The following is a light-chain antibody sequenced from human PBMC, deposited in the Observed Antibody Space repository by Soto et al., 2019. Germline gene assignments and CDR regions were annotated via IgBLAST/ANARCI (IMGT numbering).Light chain of an antibody. CDR3: NSFAGRNTVL. CDR2: EVT. Sequence: QSALTQPPSASGSPGQSVTISCTGTSSDVGGYNYVSWYQQHPGKAPKLLIYEVTKRPSGVPDRFSGSKSGNTASLTVSGHQAEDEADYYCNSFAGRNTVLFGGGTKLTVL. J-gene: IGLJ2*01. V-gene: IGLV2-8*01. CDR1: SSDVGGYNY.